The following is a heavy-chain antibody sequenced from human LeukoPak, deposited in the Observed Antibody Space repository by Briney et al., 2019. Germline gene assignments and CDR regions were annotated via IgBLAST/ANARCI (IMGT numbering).Heavy chain of an antibody. V-gene: IGHV3-9*01. D-gene: IGHD6-19*01. Sequence: GGSLRLSCAGSGFIFNNYAMHWVRQPPGKGLEWVSGISWNSGSIDYADSVKGRFTISRDNAKNSLYLQMNSLRVEDTPFYYCAKDNRRHYTSGPNPDSLHWGQGALVTVSS. CDR1: GFIFNNYA. CDR3: AKDNRRHYTSGPNPDSLH. CDR2: ISWNSGSI. J-gene: IGHJ4*02.